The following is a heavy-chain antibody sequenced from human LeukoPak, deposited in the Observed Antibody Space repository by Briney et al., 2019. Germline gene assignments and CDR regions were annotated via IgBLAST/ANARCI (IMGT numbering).Heavy chain of an antibody. D-gene: IGHD3-16*01. CDR1: GYTFTGYY. V-gene: IGHV1-2*02. CDR3: PRGGEQRVQWREDQLDY. J-gene: IGHJ4*02. CDR2: INPYSGGT. Sequence: ASVKVSCKASGYTFTGYYMHWARPAPGQGLEWMGWINPYSGGTNSTQKFQGRVSMTRATSNSKAYMELRSLRLNATAVFSCPRGGEQRVQWREDQLDYWGQGTLVTVSS.